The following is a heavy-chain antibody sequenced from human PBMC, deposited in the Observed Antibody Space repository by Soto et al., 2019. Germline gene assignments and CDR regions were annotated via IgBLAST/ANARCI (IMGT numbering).Heavy chain of an antibody. CDR2: ISASGGST. D-gene: IGHD3-22*01. CDR1: GFTFSTYA. CDR3: AKSHESRGYYYDWFDP. Sequence: EVQMLESGGGLVQPGGSLRLSCEASGFTFSTYAMSWVRQAQGKGREWVSAISASGGSTYYADSVKGRFSISRDNSKSTLYLRMSSMRAEDTAVYYCAKSHESRGYYYDWFDPWGLGNLVTVSS. J-gene: IGHJ5*02. V-gene: IGHV3-23*01.